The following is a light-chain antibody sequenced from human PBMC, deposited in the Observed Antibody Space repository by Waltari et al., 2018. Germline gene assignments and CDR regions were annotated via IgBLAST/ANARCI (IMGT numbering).Light chain of an antibody. CDR1: QSLLHSNGYNY. J-gene: IGKJ2*01. CDR2: LGS. CDR3: MQGLQTPYT. V-gene: IGKV2-28*01. Sequence: DIVMTQSPLSLPVTPGEPASISCRSSQSLLHSNGYNYLDWYLQKPGQSPQLLISLGSNRASGVPDRFSGSGSGTDFTLKISRVEAADVGLYYCMQGLQTPYTFGQGTKLEIK.